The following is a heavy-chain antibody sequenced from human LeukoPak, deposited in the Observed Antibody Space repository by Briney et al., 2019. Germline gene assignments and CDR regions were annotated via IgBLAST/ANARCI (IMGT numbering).Heavy chain of an antibody. V-gene: IGHV3-30*04. CDR2: ISYDGSNK. CDR1: GFTFSSYA. Sequence: GGSLRLSCAASGFTFSSYAMHWVRQAPGKGLEWVAVISYDGSNKYYADSVKGRFTISRDNSKNTLYLQMNSLRAEDTAVYYCARSWGGSTIFERTGFDYWGPGTLVTVSS. CDR3: ARSWGGSTIFERTGFDY. J-gene: IGHJ4*02. D-gene: IGHD3-3*01.